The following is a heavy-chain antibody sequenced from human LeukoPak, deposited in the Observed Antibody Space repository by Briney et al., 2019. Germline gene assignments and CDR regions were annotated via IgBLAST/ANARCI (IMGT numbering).Heavy chain of an antibody. CDR3: ARPRTSGARSAKFDY. J-gene: IGHJ4*02. V-gene: IGHV1-69*13. CDR2: IIPIFGTA. D-gene: IGHD1-26*01. Sequence: SVKVSCKASGYTFTSYDISWVRQAPGQGLEWMGGIIPIFGTANYAQKFQGRVTITADESTSTAYMELSSLRSEDTAVYYCARPRTSGARSAKFDYWGQGTLVTVSS. CDR1: GYTFTSYD.